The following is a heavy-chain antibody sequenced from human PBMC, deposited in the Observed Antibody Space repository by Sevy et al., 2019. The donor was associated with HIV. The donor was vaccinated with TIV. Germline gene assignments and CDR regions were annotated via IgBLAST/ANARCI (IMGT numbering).Heavy chain of an antibody. Sequence: GGSLRLSCAAFGFTFSDHRMHWVRQAPGKGLEWMAVISYDGRNNKYNVDSVKGRFTISRDNSKNTVYLQMNSLRPEDTAIYYCARDRGEILSSAFDYWGQGTLVTVSS. CDR2: ISYDGRNNK. CDR3: ARDRGEILSSAFDY. D-gene: IGHD3-16*01. J-gene: IGHJ4*02. V-gene: IGHV3-30*03. CDR1: GFTFSDHR.